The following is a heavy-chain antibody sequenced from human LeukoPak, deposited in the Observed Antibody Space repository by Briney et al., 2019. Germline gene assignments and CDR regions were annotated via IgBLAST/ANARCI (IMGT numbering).Heavy chain of an antibody. CDR2: ISGSGGST. D-gene: IGHD3-22*01. Sequence: PGGSLRLSCAASGFTFSSYGMSWVRQAPGKGLEWVSAISGSGGSTYYADSVKGRFTISRDNSKNTLYLQMNSLRAEDTAVYYCAKDSAYYHDSSGFYWGQGTLVTVSS. V-gene: IGHV3-23*01. CDR3: AKDSAYYHDSSGFY. CDR1: GFTFSSYG. J-gene: IGHJ4*02.